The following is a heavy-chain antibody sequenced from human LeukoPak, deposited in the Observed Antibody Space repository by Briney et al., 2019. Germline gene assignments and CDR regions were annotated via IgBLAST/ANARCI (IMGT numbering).Heavy chain of an antibody. D-gene: IGHD3-22*01. CDR2: INHSGST. Sequence: SETLSLTCAVYGGSFSGYYWSWIRQPPGKGLEWIGEINHSGSTNYNPSLKSRVTISVDTSKNQFSLKLSSVTAADTAVYYCASHYDSTDAAFDIWGQGTMVTVSS. J-gene: IGHJ3*02. V-gene: IGHV4-34*01. CDR3: ASHYDSTDAAFDI. CDR1: GGSFSGYY.